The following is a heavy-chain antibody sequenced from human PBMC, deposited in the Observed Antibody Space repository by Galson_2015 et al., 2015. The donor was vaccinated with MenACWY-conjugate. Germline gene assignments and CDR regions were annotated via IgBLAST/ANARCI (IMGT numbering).Heavy chain of an antibody. CDR1: GFTFRQYA. CDR2: IRDSGAAT. Sequence: SLRLSCAVSGFTFRQYAMSWVRQAPGTGLEWVAIIRDSGAATHYIDSVKGRFTISRDNSKNPLYLPKSRLRAEDTALYYCAKDVYMDVWGKGTTVSVSS. J-gene: IGHJ6*03. V-gene: IGHV3-23*01. CDR3: AKDVYMDV.